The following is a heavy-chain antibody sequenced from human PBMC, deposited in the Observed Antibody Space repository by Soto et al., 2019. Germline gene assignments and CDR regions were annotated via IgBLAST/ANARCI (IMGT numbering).Heavy chain of an antibody. J-gene: IGHJ4*02. Sequence: GASVKVSCKASGDTFTDYYIHWVRQDPGQGLEWMGTVNPSGGHTTYAQHFLGRVTMTRDTSTSTLYMELTSLTSDDTAIYYCARGGHVVVVTAALDYWGQGTLVTVSS. CDR1: GDTFTDYY. CDR2: VNPSGGHT. V-gene: IGHV1-46*01. CDR3: ARGGHVVVVTAALDY. D-gene: IGHD2-21*02.